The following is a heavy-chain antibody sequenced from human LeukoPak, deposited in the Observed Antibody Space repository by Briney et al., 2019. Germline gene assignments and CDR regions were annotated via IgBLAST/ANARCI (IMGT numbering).Heavy chain of an antibody. CDR1: GFTFSSYS. J-gene: IGHJ5*02. CDR3: ARSGWRYCSSTSCYSWFDP. Sequence: KPGGSLRLSCAASGFTFSSYSMNWVRQAPGKGLEWVSSISSSSSYIYYADSVKGRFTISRDNAKNSLYLQMNSQRAEDTAVYYCARSGWRYCSSTSCYSWFDPWGQGTLVTVSS. V-gene: IGHV3-21*01. CDR2: ISSSSSYI. D-gene: IGHD2-2*02.